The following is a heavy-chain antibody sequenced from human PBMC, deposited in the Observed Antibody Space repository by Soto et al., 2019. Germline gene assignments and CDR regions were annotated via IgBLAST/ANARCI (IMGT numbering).Heavy chain of an antibody. CDR2: INHSGST. V-gene: IGHV4-34*01. CDR1: GGSFSGYY. Sequence: PSETLSVTCAVYGGSFSGYYWSWIRQPPGKGLEWIGEINHSGSTNYNPSLKSRVTISVDTSKNQFSLKLSSVTAADTAVYYCARQRFPYGMDVWGQGTTLTIS. J-gene: IGHJ6*02. D-gene: IGHD3-3*01. CDR3: ARQRFPYGMDV.